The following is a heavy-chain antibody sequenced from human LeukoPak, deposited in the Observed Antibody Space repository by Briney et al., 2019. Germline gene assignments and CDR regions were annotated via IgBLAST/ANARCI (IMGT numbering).Heavy chain of an antibody. CDR2: ISYHGSNK. Sequence: GGSLRLSCAASGFTFITCAMHWVRQAPGKGLEWVAVISYHGSNKDYADSVKGRFTISRDNSKNTLYLEMNSLRAEDTAVCYCAREGPVAGNFDYWGQGTLVTVSS. CDR3: AREGPVAGNFDY. V-gene: IGHV3-30-3*01. D-gene: IGHD6-19*01. J-gene: IGHJ4*02. CDR1: GFTFITCA.